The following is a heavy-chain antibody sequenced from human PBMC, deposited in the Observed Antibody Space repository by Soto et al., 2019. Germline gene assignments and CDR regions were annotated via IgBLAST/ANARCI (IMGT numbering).Heavy chain of an antibody. D-gene: IGHD2-8*01. CDR3: ARDQGWYAN. Sequence: GGSLRLSCAASGFTVSSRYMSWVRQAPGKGLEWVSAISGSGGSTYYADSVKGRFTISRDNSKNTLYLQMNSLRAEDTAVYYCARDQGWYANWGQGTLVTVSS. CDR1: GFTVSSRY. J-gene: IGHJ4*02. CDR2: ISGSGGST. V-gene: IGHV3-23*01.